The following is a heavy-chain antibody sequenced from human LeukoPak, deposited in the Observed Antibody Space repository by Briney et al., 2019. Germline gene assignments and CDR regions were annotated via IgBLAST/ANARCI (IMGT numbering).Heavy chain of an antibody. CDR1: GFTVSSNY. Sequence: QTGGSLRLSCAASGFTVSSNYMSWVRQAPGKGLEWVSVIYSAGSTYYADSVKGRFTISRDNSKNTLYLQMNSLRAEDTAVYYCARGALQSYYYDSSDYQYYFDYWGQGTLVTVSS. CDR2: IYSAGST. V-gene: IGHV3-66*01. J-gene: IGHJ4*02. D-gene: IGHD3-22*01. CDR3: ARGALQSYYYDSSDYQYYFDY.